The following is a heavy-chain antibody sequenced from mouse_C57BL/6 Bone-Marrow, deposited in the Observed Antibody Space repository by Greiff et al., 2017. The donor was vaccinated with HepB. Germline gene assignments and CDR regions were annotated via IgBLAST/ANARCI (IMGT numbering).Heavy chain of an antibody. V-gene: IGHV1-18*01. D-gene: IGHD4-1*01. Sequence: EVKLQESGPELVKPGASVKIPCKASGYTFTDYNMDWVKQSHGKSLEWIGDINPNNGGTIYNQKFKGKATLTVDKSSSTAYMKRRSLTSEDTAFYYCARNWAHWYFDVWGTGTTVTVSS. CDR1: GYTFTDYN. CDR3: ARNWAHWYFDV. J-gene: IGHJ1*03. CDR2: INPNNGGT.